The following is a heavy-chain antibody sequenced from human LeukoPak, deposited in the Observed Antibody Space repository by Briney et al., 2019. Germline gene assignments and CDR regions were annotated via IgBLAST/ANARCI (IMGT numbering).Heavy chain of an antibody. V-gene: IGHV3-74*03. Sequence: PGGSLRLSCAASGFTFSCFWIYWVRQAPGKGLVLVSRINSDGSETMYADSVKGRFTISRDNAKNTLYLEMNTLRAEDTAVYYCARVRMGYDSNPFDYWGQGTLVTVSS. CDR2: INSDGSET. CDR1: GFTFSCFW. D-gene: IGHD2-8*01. CDR3: ARVRMGYDSNPFDY. J-gene: IGHJ4*02.